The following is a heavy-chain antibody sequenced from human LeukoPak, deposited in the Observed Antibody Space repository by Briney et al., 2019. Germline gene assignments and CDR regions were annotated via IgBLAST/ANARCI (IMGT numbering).Heavy chain of an antibody. CDR2: IKQDGSEK. CDR3: AKDWGPMIPPDYFDY. CDR1: GFTFSSYW. Sequence: GGSLRLSCAASGFTFSSYWTTWVRQAPGKGLEWVAIIKQDGSEKYYVDSVKGRFTISRDNAKNSLFLQMNSLRAEDTAVYYCAKDWGPMIPPDYFDYWGQGTLVTVSS. J-gene: IGHJ4*02. V-gene: IGHV3-7*03. D-gene: IGHD3-22*01.